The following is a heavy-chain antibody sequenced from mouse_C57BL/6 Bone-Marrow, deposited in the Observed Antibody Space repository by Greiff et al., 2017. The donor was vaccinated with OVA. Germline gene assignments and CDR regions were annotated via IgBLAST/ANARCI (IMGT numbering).Heavy chain of an antibody. Sequence: QVQLQQSGAELVKPGASVKLSCKASGYTFTEYTIHWVKQRSGQGLEWIGWFYPGSGSIKYNEKFKDKATLTADKSSSTVYMELSRLTSEDSAVYFCARHGPIYYDYGYYAMDYWGQGTSVTVSS. V-gene: IGHV1-62-2*01. D-gene: IGHD2-4*01. CDR3: ARHGPIYYDYGYYAMDY. CDR2: FYPGSGSI. J-gene: IGHJ4*01. CDR1: GYTFTEYT.